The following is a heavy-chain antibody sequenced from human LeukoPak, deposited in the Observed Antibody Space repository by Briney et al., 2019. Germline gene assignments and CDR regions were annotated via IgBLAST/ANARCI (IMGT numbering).Heavy chain of an antibody. CDR3: ASAGYDSRDY. CDR2: ISSSSSYI. D-gene: IGHD5-12*01. CDR1: GFTFSSYS. Sequence: GGSLRLSCAASGFTFSSYSMNWVRQAPGKGLEWDSSISSSSSYIYYADSVKGRFTISRDNAKNSLYLQMNSLRAEDTAVYYCASAGYDSRDYWGQGTLVTVSS. V-gene: IGHV3-21*01. J-gene: IGHJ4*02.